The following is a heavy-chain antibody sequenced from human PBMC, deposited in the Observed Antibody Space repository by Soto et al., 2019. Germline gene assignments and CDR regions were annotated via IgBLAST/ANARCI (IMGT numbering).Heavy chain of an antibody. CDR2: IYYSGST. D-gene: IGHD5-12*01. Sequence: LSLTGTVSGGSVSSGAYYWTWIRQRPGKGLEWIGYIYYSGSTYYSPSLKSRLSISLDTSKNQFSLRLSSVTAADTAMYYCARARLRAVYAFDIWGQGTMVTVSS. J-gene: IGHJ3*02. CDR1: GGSVSSGAYY. V-gene: IGHV4-31*03. CDR3: ARARLRAVYAFDI.